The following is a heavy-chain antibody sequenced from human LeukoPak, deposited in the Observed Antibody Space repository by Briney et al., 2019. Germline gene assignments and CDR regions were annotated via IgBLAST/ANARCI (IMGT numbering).Heavy chain of an antibody. J-gene: IGHJ4*02. D-gene: IGHD3-22*01. Sequence: ASVKVSCKASGYTFTSYGISWVRQAPGQGLEWMGWISAYNGNTNYAQKLQGRVTMTTDTSTSTAYMELRSLRSDDTAVYYCARDRTYYYDSSGYYPWDYWGQGTLVTVSS. CDR1: GYTFTSYG. V-gene: IGHV1-18*01. CDR2: ISAYNGNT. CDR3: ARDRTYYYDSSGYYPWDY.